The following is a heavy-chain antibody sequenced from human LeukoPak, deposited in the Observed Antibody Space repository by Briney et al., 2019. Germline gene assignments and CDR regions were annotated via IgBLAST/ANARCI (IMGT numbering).Heavy chain of an antibody. CDR3: ARETGYYDSSGYYYEAFDWFDP. Sequence: GGSLRLSCAASGFTFSSYWMHWVRQAPGKGLVWVSRINSDGSSTSYTDSVKGRFTISRDNAKNTLYLQMNSLRAEDTAVYYCARETGYYDSSGYYYEAFDWFDPWGQGTLVTVSS. D-gene: IGHD3-22*01. V-gene: IGHV3-74*01. CDR1: GFTFSSYW. CDR2: INSDGSST. J-gene: IGHJ5*02.